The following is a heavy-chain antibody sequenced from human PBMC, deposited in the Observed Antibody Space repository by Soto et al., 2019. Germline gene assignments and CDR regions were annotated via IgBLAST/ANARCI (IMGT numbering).Heavy chain of an antibody. CDR2: ISSSSSYI. V-gene: IGHV3-21*01. Sequence: PGGSLRPSCAASGFTFSSYSMNWVRQAPGKGLEWVSSISSSSSYIYYADSVKGRFTISRDNAKNSLYLQMNSLRAEDTAVYYCARGGDVLRFLEWPSLIDYWGQGTLVTVSS. D-gene: IGHD3-3*01. J-gene: IGHJ4*02. CDR1: GFTFSSYS. CDR3: ARGGDVLRFLEWPSLIDY.